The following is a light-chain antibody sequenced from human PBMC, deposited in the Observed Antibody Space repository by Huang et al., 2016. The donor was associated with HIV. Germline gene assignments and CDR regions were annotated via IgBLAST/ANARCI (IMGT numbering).Light chain of an antibody. V-gene: IGKV4-1*01. Sequence: DIVMTQSPDSLAVSPGERATINCKSSQSLLYSLSKKNYLVWFQQKPGRPPNLLIYWATTRESGVPERFSGSGSGTDFTLTINNLQAEDVAVYFCLKYYSVPQTFGHGTKVEIK. CDR3: LKYYSVPQT. CDR1: QSLLYSLSKKNY. J-gene: IGKJ1*01. CDR2: WAT.